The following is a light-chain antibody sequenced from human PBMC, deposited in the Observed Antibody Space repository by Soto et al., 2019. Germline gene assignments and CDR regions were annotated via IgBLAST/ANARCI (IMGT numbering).Light chain of an antibody. Sequence: QSALTQPASVSGSPGQSITISCTGTSSDGGGSNYVSWYQQHPGKAPKLMIYEVSNRPSGVSHRFSGSKSGNTASLTISGLQAEDEADYYCSSYPSSNTLYVFGSGTKLTVL. V-gene: IGLV2-14*01. CDR3: SSYPSSNTLYV. CDR1: SSDGGGSNY. J-gene: IGLJ1*01. CDR2: EVS.